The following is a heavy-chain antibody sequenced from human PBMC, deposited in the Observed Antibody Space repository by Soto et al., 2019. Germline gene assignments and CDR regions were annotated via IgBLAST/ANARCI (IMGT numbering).Heavy chain of an antibody. CDR1: GGSIISSNYY. V-gene: IGHV4-39*01. CDR3: ARGGWSYYDWWSSDYYYYYYMDV. CDR2: LYYSGSI. D-gene: IGHD3-3*01. Sequence: PSETLSLTCTVSGGSIISSNYYWGWIRQPPGKGLEWIGSLYYSGSIYYNPSLKSRVTTSVDTSKNQFSLKLSSVTAADTAVYYCARGGWSYYDWWSSDYYYYYYMDVWGKGTTVTVSS. J-gene: IGHJ6*03.